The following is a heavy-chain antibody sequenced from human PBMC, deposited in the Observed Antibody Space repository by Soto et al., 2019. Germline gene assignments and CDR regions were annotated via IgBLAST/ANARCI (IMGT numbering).Heavy chain of an antibody. V-gene: IGHV1-69*02. CDR3: ARQYCSGGSCYLGGMDV. J-gene: IGHJ6*02. CDR1: GGTFSSYT. D-gene: IGHD2-15*01. Sequence: QVQLVQSGAEVKKPGSSVKVSCKASGGTFSSYTISWVRQAPGQGLEWMGRIIPILGIANYAKKFQGRVTITADKSTSTAYMELSSLRSEDTAVYYCARQYCSGGSCYLGGMDVWGQGTTVTVSS. CDR2: IIPILGIA.